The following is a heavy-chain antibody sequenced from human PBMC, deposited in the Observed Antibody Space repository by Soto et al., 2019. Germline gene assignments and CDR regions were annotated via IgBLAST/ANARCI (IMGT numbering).Heavy chain of an antibody. Sequence: WGSLRLSCAASGFNFSNHWMHWVRQRPAEGLVWVSRITSDGKSKAYAESVNGRFAISRDNAKNTLYLQMNGLTAEDTAVYYCARESGDWPLNWFDPWGQGALVTVSS. CDR2: ITSDGKSK. J-gene: IGHJ5*02. D-gene: IGHD2-21*02. CDR1: GFNFSNHW. V-gene: IGHV3-74*01. CDR3: ARESGDWPLNWFDP.